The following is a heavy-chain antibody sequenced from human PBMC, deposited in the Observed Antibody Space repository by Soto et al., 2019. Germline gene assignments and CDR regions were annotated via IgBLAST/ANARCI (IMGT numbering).Heavy chain of an antibody. J-gene: IGHJ6*04. CDR1: GGSVSSGSYY. D-gene: IGHD3-3*01. Sequence: SETLSLTCTVSGGSVSSGSYYWSWIRQPPGKGLEWIGYIYYSGSTNYNPSLESRVTISLDTSKKQLSLKLSSVTAADTAVYYCARGDTISGNYYYGMEVWRKGTTVTVS. CDR2: IYYSGST. V-gene: IGHV4-61*01. CDR3: ARGDTISGNYYYGMEV.